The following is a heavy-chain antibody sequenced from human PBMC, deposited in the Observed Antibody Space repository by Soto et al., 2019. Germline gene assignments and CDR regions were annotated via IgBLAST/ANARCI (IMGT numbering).Heavy chain of an antibody. CDR2: ISGTGGST. CDR1: GATFTTSA. CDR3: ARGDTTIITEYYAMAV. Sequence: GVLLLPCSASGATFTTSAFTWVRPAPGKGLEWVSAISGTGGSTFYADSVMGRFTIARDNSKNTLYLQMNSLRAEDTAVYYCARGDTTIITEYYAMAVWGQGTKVTVYS. J-gene: IGHJ6*02. D-gene: IGHD5-18*01. V-gene: IGHV3-23*01.